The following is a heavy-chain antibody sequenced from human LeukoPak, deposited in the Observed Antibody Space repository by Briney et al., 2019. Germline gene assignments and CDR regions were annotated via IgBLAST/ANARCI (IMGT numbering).Heavy chain of an antibody. Sequence: GGTLRLSCAASGFTFSSYGMSWVRQAPGKGLEWVSAISGSGGSTYYADSVKDRFTISRDNSKNTVYLQMNSLRAEDTAVYYCANFVSHDYYYTFVYWGQGTLVTVSS. V-gene: IGHV3-23*01. J-gene: IGHJ4*02. CDR3: ANFVSHDYYYTFVY. D-gene: IGHD3-22*01. CDR1: GFTFSSYG. CDR2: ISGSGGST.